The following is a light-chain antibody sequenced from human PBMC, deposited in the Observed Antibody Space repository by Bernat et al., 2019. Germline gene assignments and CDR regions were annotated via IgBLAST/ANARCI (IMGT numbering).Light chain of an antibody. CDR3: HPYGSSPPFT. V-gene: IGKV3-20*01. CDR2: GGS. J-gene: IGKJ3*01. CDR1: QSVSSSY. Sequence: EIVLTQSPGTLSLSPGERATLSCRASQSVSSSYLAWYQQKPGQAPRLLIDGGSSRATGIPDRFSGSGSGTDFTLTISRLDPEDFAVYYCHPYGSSPPFTFGPGTKVDIK.